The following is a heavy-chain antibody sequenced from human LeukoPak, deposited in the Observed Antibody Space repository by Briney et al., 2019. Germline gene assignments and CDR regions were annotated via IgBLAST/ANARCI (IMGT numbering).Heavy chain of an antibody. V-gene: IGHV4-59*01. CDR2: IYYSGST. CDR3: ARGGAIAATIYSY. Sequence: SETLSLTRTVSGGSISSYYWSWIRRPPGKGLEWIGYIYYSGSTNYNPSLKSRLNISVDTSKNQFSLNLSSVTAADTAVYYCARGGAIAATIYSYWGQGTLVTVSS. J-gene: IGHJ4*02. D-gene: IGHD5-12*01. CDR1: GGSISSYY.